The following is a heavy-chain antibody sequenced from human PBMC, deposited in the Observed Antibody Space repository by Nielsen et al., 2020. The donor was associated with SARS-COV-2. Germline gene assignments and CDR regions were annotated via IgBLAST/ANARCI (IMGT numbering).Heavy chain of an antibody. CDR2: ISAYNGNT. Sequence: ASVKVSCKASGYTFTSYGISWVRQAPGQGLEWMGWISAYNGNTNYAQKLQGRVTMTTDTSTSTAYMELRNLRADDTAVYYCARRLAAAGSAGLFDPWGQGTLFTVFS. J-gene: IGHJ5*02. D-gene: IGHD6-13*01. CDR3: ARRLAAAGSAGLFDP. V-gene: IGHV1-18*01. CDR1: GYTFTSYG.